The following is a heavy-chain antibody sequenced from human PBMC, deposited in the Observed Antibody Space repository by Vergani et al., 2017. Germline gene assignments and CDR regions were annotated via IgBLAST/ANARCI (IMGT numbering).Heavy chain of an antibody. CDR1: GYTFTSYD. CDR3: AREGRAGWGFYWYFDL. J-gene: IGHJ2*01. Sequence: QVQLVQSGAEVKKPGASVKVSCKASGYTFTSYDINWVRQATGQGLEWMGWMNPNSGNTGYAQKFQGRVTMTRNTSISTAYMELSSLRSEDTAVYYCAREGRAGWGFYWYFDLWGRGTLVTVSS. CDR2: MNPNSGNT. D-gene: IGHD6-19*01. V-gene: IGHV1-8*01.